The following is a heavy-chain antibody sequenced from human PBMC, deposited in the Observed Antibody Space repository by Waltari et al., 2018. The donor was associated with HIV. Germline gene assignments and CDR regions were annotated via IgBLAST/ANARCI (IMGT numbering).Heavy chain of an antibody. CDR1: SESFSGKH. Sequence: QVQLQQWGAGKLKPSETLSLTCSAYSESFSGKHSNWIRQPPGKGLEWIGEVNHSGNTNYNPSLKSRVTISVDTSKKQFSLRLTSVTAADTAIYYCARMPILGYGSYTFDSWGQGALVTVSS. CDR2: VNHSGNT. D-gene: IGHD6-13*01. J-gene: IGHJ4*02. CDR3: ARMPILGYGSYTFDS. V-gene: IGHV4-34*01.